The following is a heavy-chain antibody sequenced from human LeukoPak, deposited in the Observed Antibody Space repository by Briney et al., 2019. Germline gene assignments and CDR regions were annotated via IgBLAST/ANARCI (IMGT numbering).Heavy chain of an antibody. CDR2: ISSDGSNV. D-gene: IGHD4-23*01. V-gene: IGHV3-30*04. CDR1: GFSFRGFA. J-gene: IGHJ4*02. Sequence: PGGSLRLSCAASGFSFRGFAMYWVRQAPGKGLEWVAVISSDGSNVYYSDFAKGRFTISRDNSKNTLNLQLDSLRTDDTAVYSCARQSLTPSTNFDYWGQGTLVTVSS. CDR3: ARQSLTPSTNFDY.